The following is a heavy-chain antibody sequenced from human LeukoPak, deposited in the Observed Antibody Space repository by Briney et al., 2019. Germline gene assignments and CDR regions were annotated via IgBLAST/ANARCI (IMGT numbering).Heavy chain of an antibody. CDR3: AREVLIVLEPAANTIDY. CDR2: IYWSSSGT. Sequence: PGGSLRLSCVASGFNSEDHAMHWVRQAPGKGLEWVSGIYWSSSGTGYADSVKGRFTVSRDNAKNSLFLQMNNLRVEDTAVYFCAREVLIVLEPAANTIDYWGQGTRVTVSS. V-gene: IGHV3-9*02. D-gene: IGHD2-2*01. CDR1: GFNSEDHA. J-gene: IGHJ4*02.